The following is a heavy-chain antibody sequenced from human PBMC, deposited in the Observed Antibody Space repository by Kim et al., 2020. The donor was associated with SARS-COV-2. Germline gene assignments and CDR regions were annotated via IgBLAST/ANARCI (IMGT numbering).Heavy chain of an antibody. Sequence: GGSLRLSCAASGFTFSSYAMHWVRQAPGKGLEWVAVISYDGSNKYYADSVKGRFTISRDNSKNTLYLQMNSLRAEDTAVYYCARDTGIVVVVAATGGMDVWGQGTTVTVSS. J-gene: IGHJ6*02. D-gene: IGHD2-15*01. CDR3: ARDTGIVVVVAATGGMDV. CDR1: GFTFSSYA. V-gene: IGHV3-30*04. CDR2: ISYDGSNK.